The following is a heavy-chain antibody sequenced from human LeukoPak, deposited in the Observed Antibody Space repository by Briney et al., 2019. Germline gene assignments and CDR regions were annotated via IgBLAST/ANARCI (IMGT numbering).Heavy chain of an antibody. V-gene: IGHV1-46*01. Sequence: ASVKVSCKASGYTFTIYYMHWVRQAPGQGLEWMGIINPSGGSTSYAQKFRDRVTMTRDTSTSTVYMELSSLRSEDTAVYYCARDFQWLIRGWFDPWGQGTLVTVSS. J-gene: IGHJ5*02. D-gene: IGHD6-19*01. CDR3: ARDFQWLIRGWFDP. CDR1: GYTFTIYY. CDR2: INPSGGST.